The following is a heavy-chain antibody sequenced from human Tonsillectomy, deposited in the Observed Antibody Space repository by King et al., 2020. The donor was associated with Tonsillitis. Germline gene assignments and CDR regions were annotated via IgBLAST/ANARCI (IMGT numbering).Heavy chain of an antibody. J-gene: IGHJ4*02. D-gene: IGHD3-10*01. CDR3: AKDRWLGDLYGYFDY. CDR1: GFIFDDYD. CDR2: ISGDGVSA. Sequence: EVQLVESGGGVVQPGGSLRLSCAASGFIFDDYDMHWVRQAPGKGLEWVSLISGDGVSAYFADSVKGRFTISRDSSKNSLYLQMNSLRTEDTALYYCAKDRWLGDLYGYFDYWGQGTLVTVSS. V-gene: IGHV3-43*02.